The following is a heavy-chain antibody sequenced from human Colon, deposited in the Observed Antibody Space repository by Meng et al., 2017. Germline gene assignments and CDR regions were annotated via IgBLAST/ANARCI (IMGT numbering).Heavy chain of an antibody. CDR3: TREGAASARFFDK. D-gene: IGHD6-6*01. CDR2: ITPSNGDK. CDR1: GYIFTNHH. Sequence: QGGLVQSGAEVKKPGAQGKVSCVASGYIFTNHHLHWVRQAPGQGPEWMGIITPSNGDKGYAQRFQGRVTMTSDTSTSTVYMELSGLRSEDTAMYYCTREGAASARFFDKWGQGTLVTVSS. V-gene: IGHV1-46*01. J-gene: IGHJ4*02.